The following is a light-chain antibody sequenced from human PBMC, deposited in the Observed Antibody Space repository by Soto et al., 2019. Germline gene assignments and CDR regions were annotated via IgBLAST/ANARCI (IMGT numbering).Light chain of an antibody. Sequence: EIVLTQSPGTLSLSPGERATLSCRASQSVSSSYLAWYQQKPGQAPRLLIYGASSRATGIPGRFSGSGSGTAFTLTISRLEPDDVAVYYCQQYGSSRTFGQGTKVDIK. V-gene: IGKV3-20*01. CDR2: GAS. J-gene: IGKJ1*01. CDR3: QQYGSSRT. CDR1: QSVSSSY.